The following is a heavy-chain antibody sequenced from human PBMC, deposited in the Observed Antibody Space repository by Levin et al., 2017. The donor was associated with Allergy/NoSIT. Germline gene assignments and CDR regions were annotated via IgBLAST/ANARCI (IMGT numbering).Heavy chain of an antibody. Sequence: SGPTLVKPTQTLTLTCTFSGFSLSARGVGVAWIRQSPGKALEWLALIYGDDDKRYSPSLKTRLTITKDTSKNQVVLTVTNMDPVDTATYYCAHRGGIRGVVMHFDYWGQGTLVTVSS. V-gene: IGHV2-5*02. CDR3: AHRGGIRGVVMHFDY. CDR1: GFSLSARGVG. CDR2: IYGDDDK. D-gene: IGHD3-10*01. J-gene: IGHJ4*02.